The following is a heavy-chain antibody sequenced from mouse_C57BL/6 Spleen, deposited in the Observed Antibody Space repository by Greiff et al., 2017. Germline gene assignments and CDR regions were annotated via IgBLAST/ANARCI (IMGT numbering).Heavy chain of an antibody. J-gene: IGHJ3*01. V-gene: IGHV1-82*01. CDR1: GYAFTSSW. CDR2: IYPGDGGT. D-gene: IGHD3-1*01. Sequence: QVHLKQSGPELVKPGASVKLSCKASGYAFTSSWMNWVKQRPGKGLEWIGRIYPGDGGTNYNGKFKGKATLTADKSPSTAYMHLRSLESEDSAVYLSARSSGAGAWFAYWGQGTLVTVSA. CDR3: ARSSGAGAWFAY.